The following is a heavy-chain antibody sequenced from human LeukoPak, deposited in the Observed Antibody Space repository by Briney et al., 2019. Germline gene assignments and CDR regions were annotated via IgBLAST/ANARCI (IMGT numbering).Heavy chain of an antibody. V-gene: IGHV4-59*01. Sequence: SVTLSLTCTVSGGSISSYYWSWIRQPPGKGLEWIGYIYYSGSTNYNPSLKSRVTISVDTSKNQFSLKLSSVTAADTAVYYCARETYDFWSGYKARYNWFDPWGQGTLVTVSS. CDR1: GGSISSYY. CDR3: ARETYDFWSGYKARYNWFDP. J-gene: IGHJ5*02. D-gene: IGHD3-3*01. CDR2: IYYSGST.